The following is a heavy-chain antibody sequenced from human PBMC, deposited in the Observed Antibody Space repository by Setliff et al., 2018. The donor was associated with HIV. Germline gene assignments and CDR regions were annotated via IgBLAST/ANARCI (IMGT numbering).Heavy chain of an antibody. J-gene: IGHJ3*02. CDR2: IIPNSGGT. CDR1: GYTFTGYF. Sequence: ASVKVSCKASGYTFTGYFLHWVRQAPGQGLEWMGRIIPNSGGTNCAQKFQGRVTMTRDTSISTAYMELSRLRSDDTAVYYCASKVYCTNGVCLDAFDIWGQGTMVTVSS. V-gene: IGHV1-2*06. CDR3: ASKVYCTNGVCLDAFDI. D-gene: IGHD2-8*01.